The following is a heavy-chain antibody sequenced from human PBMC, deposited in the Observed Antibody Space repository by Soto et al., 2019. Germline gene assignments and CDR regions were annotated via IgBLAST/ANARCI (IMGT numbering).Heavy chain of an antibody. D-gene: IGHD1-1*01. CDR2: INHSGST. CDR1: GGSFSGYY. CDR3: ATANWSHHYFDP. V-gene: IGHV4-34*01. J-gene: IGHJ5*02. Sequence: QVRLQQWGTGLLKSSETLSLTCAVYGGSFSGYYWSWLRQPPGKGLEWIGEINHSGSTNYNPSPNSRVTISVDTSKNQFSLKVTSVTAADTAVYYCATANWSHHYFDPCGQGTLVTVSS.